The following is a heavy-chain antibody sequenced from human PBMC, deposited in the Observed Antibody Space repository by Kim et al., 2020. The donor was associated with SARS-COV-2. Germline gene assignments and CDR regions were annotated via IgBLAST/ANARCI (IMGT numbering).Heavy chain of an antibody. CDR3: ARATRIAAAGRVRYYFDY. Sequence: SETLSLTCTVSGGSISSGSYYWSWIRQPAGKGLEWIGRIYTSGSTNYNPSLKSRVTISVDTSKNQFSLKLSSVTAADTAVYYCARATRIAAAGRVRYYFDYWGQGTLVTVSS. CDR1: GGSISSGSYY. J-gene: IGHJ4*02. V-gene: IGHV4-61*02. D-gene: IGHD6-13*01. CDR2: IYTSGST.